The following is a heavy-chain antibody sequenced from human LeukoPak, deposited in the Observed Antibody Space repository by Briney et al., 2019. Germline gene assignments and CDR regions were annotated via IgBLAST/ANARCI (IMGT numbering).Heavy chain of an antibody. CDR2: IYYSGST. J-gene: IGHJ4*02. Sequence: SETLSLTCTVSGGSISSSSYYWGWIRQPPGKGLEWIGSIYYSGSTYYNPSLKSRVTISVDTSKNQFSLKLSSVTAADTAVYCCATGDETSGWYGYWGQGTLVTVSS. D-gene: IGHD6-19*01. CDR1: GGSISSSSYY. CDR3: ATGDETSGWYGY. V-gene: IGHV4-39*01.